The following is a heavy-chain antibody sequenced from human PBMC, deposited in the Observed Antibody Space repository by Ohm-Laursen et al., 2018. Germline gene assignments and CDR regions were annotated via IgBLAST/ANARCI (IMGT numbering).Heavy chain of an antibody. D-gene: IGHD6-19*01. Sequence: SLRLSCAASGFTFSDYSMNWVRQAPGKGLEWVAVISYDGSNKYYADSVKGRFTISRDNSKNTLYLQMNSLRAEDTAVYYCAKDGARSSGWYIGYWGQGTLVTVSS. V-gene: IGHV3-30*18. CDR2: ISYDGSNK. J-gene: IGHJ4*02. CDR1: GFTFSDYS. CDR3: AKDGARSSGWYIGY.